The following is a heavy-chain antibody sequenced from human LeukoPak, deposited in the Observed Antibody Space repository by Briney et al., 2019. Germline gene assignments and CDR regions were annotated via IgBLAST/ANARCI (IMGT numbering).Heavy chain of an antibody. V-gene: IGHV3-30*02. CDR3: AIGGNSFDY. Sequence: GGSLRLSCAASGFTFSSYGMHWVRQAPGKGLEWVAFIRYDGSNQYYADFVKGRFTISRDNSKNTLYLQVNSLRAEDTAVYYCAIGGNSFDYWGQGTLVTVSS. CDR1: GFTFSSYG. D-gene: IGHD2-15*01. J-gene: IGHJ4*02. CDR2: IRYDGSNQ.